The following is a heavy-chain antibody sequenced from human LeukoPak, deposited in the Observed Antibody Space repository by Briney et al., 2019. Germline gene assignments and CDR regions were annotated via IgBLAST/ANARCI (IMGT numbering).Heavy chain of an antibody. CDR3: TRDRPRYDYGDYRDTFDI. J-gene: IGHJ3*02. Sequence: GGSLRLSCSASGFTFGDYAMNWFRKAPGKGLEWVGFIRSKAYGGTTEYAASVKGRFTISRDDSKSIAYLQMNSLKTEDTALYYCTRDRPRYDYGDYRDTFDIWGQGTMVTVSS. D-gene: IGHD4-17*01. CDR1: GFTFGDYA. V-gene: IGHV3-49*03. CDR2: IRSKAYGGTT.